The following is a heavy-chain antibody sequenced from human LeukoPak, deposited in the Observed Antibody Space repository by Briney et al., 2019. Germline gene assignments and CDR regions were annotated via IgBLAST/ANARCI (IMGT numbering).Heavy chain of an antibody. V-gene: IGHV1-58*01. Sequence: SVKVSCKASGFTFTSSAVQWVRQARGQRLEWIGWIVVGSGNTNYAQKFQERVTITRDMSTSTAYMELSSLRSEDTAVYYCAAVDSSGYYSWYFDYWGQGTLVTVSS. J-gene: IGHJ4*02. CDR1: GFTFTSSA. CDR2: IVVGSGNT. D-gene: IGHD3-22*01. CDR3: AAVDSSGYYSWYFDY.